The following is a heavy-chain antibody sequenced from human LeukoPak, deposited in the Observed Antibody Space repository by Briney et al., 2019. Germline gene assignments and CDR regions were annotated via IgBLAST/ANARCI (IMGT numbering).Heavy chain of an antibody. CDR3: ARDYTAMAAFGY. CDR1: GYTFTGYY. V-gene: IGHV1-2*06. J-gene: IGHJ4*02. D-gene: IGHD5-18*01. Sequence: ASVKVSCKASGYTFTGYYMHWVRQAPGQGLEWMGRINPNSGGTNYAQKFQGRVTMTRDTSISTAYMELSRLRSDDTAVYYRARDYTAMAAFGYWGQGTLVTVSS. CDR2: INPNSGGT.